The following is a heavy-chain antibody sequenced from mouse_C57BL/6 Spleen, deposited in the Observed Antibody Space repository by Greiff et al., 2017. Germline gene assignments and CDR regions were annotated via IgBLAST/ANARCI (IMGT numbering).Heavy chain of an antibody. CDR3: ARDDGNCFAY. J-gene: IGHJ3*01. CDR2: ISDGGSYT. Sequence: DVMLVESGGGLVKPGGSLKLSCAASGFTFSSYAMSWVRQTPEKRLEWVATISDGGSYTYYPDNVKGRFTISRDNAKNNLYLQMSHLKSEDTAMYYCARDDGNCFAYWGQGTLVTVSA. V-gene: IGHV5-4*01. CDR1: GFTFSSYA. D-gene: IGHD2-1*01.